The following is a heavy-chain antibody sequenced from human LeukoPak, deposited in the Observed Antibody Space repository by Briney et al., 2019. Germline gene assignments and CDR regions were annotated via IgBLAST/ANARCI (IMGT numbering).Heavy chain of an antibody. CDR2: ISAYNGNT. Sequence: ASVKVSCKSSVYTFTSYGISWVRQAPGQGLEWMGWISAYNGNTNYAQKLQGRVTMTTDTSTSTAYMELRSLRSDDTAVYYCARIACSGWCQTIDYWGQGTLVTVSS. D-gene: IGHD6-19*01. J-gene: IGHJ4*02. CDR3: ARIACSGWCQTIDY. CDR1: VYTFTSYG. V-gene: IGHV1-18*01.